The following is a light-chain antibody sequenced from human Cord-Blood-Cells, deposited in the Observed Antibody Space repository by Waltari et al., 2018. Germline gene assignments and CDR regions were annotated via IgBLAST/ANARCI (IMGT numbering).Light chain of an antibody. J-gene: IGLJ3*02. CDR2: DVS. V-gene: IGLV2-14*03. Sequence: QSALTQPASVSGSPGQSIPISCPGTSSDVGGSTYVSWYQHHPGKAPKLMIYDVSNRPSGVYNRFSGSKSGNTASLTISGLQAEDEADYYCSSYTSSSTRVFGGGTKLTGL. CDR1: SSDVGGSTY. CDR3: SSYTSSSTRV.